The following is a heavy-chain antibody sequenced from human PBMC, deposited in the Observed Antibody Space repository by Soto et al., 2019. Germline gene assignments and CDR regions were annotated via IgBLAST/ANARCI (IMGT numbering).Heavy chain of an antibody. CDR3: AKGEGPSSFPYYFDY. CDR2: ISYDGSNK. Sequence: GGSLRLSCAASGFTFSSYGMHWVRQAPGKGLEWVAVISYDGSNKYYADSVKGRLTISRDNSKNTLYLQMNSLRAEDTAVYYCAKGEGPSSFPYYFDYWGQGTLVTVSS. D-gene: IGHD1-26*01. J-gene: IGHJ4*02. V-gene: IGHV3-30*18. CDR1: GFTFSSYG.